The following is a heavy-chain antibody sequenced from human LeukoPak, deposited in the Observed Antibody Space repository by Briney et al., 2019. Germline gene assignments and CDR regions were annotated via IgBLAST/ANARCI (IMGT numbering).Heavy chain of an antibody. Sequence: GGSLRLSCAASGFTFSNYAIHWVRQAPGKGLEWVAVIWYDGTNKFYADSVKGRFTISRDNSKNTLYLQMNSLRAEDTAVYYCARDGRSAAMDWYGMDVWGQGTTVTVSS. V-gene: IGHV3-33*01. J-gene: IGHJ6*02. CDR3: ARDGRSAAMDWYGMDV. CDR2: IWYDGTNK. D-gene: IGHD2-2*01. CDR1: GFTFSNYA.